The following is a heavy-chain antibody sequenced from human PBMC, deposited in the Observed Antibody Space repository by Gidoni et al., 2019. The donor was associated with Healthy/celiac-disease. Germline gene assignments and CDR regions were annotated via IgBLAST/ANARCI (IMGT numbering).Heavy chain of an antibody. Sequence: EVQLVESGGGLVQPGRSLRLACAASGFTFDDYAMHWVRQAPVKGLEWVSGISWNSGSIGYADSVKGRFTISRDNAKNSLYLQMNSLRAEDTALYYCAPFGAGVDYWGQGTLVTVSS. CDR2: ISWNSGSI. D-gene: IGHD3-10*01. J-gene: IGHJ4*02. CDR3: APFGAGVDY. V-gene: IGHV3-9*01. CDR1: GFTFDDYA.